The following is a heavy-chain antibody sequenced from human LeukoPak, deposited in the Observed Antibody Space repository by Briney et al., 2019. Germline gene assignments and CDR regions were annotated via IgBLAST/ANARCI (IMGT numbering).Heavy chain of an antibody. CDR2: IYTSGST. J-gene: IGHJ5*02. V-gene: IGHV4-4*07. CDR3: AARSTSIAARPNWFDP. Sequence: SETLSLTCTVSGGSISYFYWSWIRQPAGKGLEWIGRIYTSGSTNYNPSLKSRVTMSVDTSKKQFSLKLSSVTAADTAVYYCAARSTSIAARPNWFDPWGQGTLVTVSS. CDR1: GGSISYFY. D-gene: IGHD6-6*01.